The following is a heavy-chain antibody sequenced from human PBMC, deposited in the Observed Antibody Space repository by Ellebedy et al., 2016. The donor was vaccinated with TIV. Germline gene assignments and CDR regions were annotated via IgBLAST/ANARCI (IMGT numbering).Heavy chain of an antibody. Sequence: ASVKVSXKASRYTFTGYYMHWVRQAPGQGLEWMGWINPNSGGTNYAQKFQGWVTMTRDTSISTAYMELSRLRSDDTAVYYCARDLFEGYYYYGMDVWGQGTTVTVSS. V-gene: IGHV1-2*04. CDR2: INPNSGGT. D-gene: IGHD3-16*01. CDR3: ARDLFEGYYYYGMDV. CDR1: RYTFTGYY. J-gene: IGHJ6*02.